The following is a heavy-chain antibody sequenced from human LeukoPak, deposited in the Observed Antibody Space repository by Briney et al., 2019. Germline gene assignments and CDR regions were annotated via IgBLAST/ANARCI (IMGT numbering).Heavy chain of an antibody. V-gene: IGHV1-46*01. CDR1: GYTFTSYY. CDR3: ARERGGTGDAFDI. CDR2: INPSGGST. J-gene: IGHJ3*02. Sequence: GASVKVSCKASGYTFTSYYMHWVRQAPGQGLEWMGIINPSGGSTSYAQKFQGRVTMTRDMSTSTVYMELSSLRSEDTAVYYCARERGGTGDAFDIWGQGTMVTVSS. D-gene: IGHD1-1*01.